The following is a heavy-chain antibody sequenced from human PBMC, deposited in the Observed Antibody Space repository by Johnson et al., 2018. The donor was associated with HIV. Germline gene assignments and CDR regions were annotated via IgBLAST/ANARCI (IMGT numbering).Heavy chain of an antibody. Sequence: VQLVESGGGVVRPGGSLRLSCAASGFTFDDYGMSWVRQTPGKGLEWVSGINWNGGSTGYADSVKGRFTISRDNSKNTLYLQMNSLRAEDTAVYYCARDTGGGEPYDIWGQGTMVTVSS. V-gene: IGHV3-20*04. J-gene: IGHJ3*02. CDR3: ARDTGGGEPYDI. D-gene: IGHD2-21*01. CDR1: GFTFDDYG. CDR2: INWNGGST.